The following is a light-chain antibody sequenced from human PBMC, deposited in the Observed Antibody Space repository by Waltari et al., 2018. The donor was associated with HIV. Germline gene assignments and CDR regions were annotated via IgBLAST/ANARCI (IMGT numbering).Light chain of an antibody. CDR3: QQYYSTPLT. CDR1: QSVLYSSNNKNY. J-gene: IGKJ3*01. Sequence: DIVMTQSPDSLAVSLGERATINCKSSQSVLYSSNNKNYLAWYQQKPGQPPKLLIYWASTRESGVPDRFSGSGSGTDFTLTISSLQAEDVAVYYCQQYYSTPLTFGPGTSGYQT. CDR2: WAS. V-gene: IGKV4-1*01.